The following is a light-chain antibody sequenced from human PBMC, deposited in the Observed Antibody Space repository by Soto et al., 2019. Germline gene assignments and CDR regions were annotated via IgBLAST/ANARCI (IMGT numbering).Light chain of an antibody. V-gene: IGKV3D-15*01. CDR1: QSISTK. CDR3: QEYSDWRPIT. CDR2: GAA. J-gene: IGKJ4*01. Sequence: IVMTQSPATLSVSPGERATLSCRASQSISTKLAWYQQKPGQPPRLLIYGAATRAPGIPVRFSGSGSVTKFTLTITSLQSEDFAVYYCQEYSDWRPITFGGGTKVEIK.